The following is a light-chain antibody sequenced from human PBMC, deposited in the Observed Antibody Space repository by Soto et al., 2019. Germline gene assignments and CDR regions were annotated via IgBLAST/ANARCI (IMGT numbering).Light chain of an antibody. CDR1: QSVSSN. CDR2: GAS. V-gene: IGKV3-15*01. CDR3: HQCYSSRT. Sequence: EIVMTQSPATLSVSPGERATLSCRASQSVSSNLAWYQQKPGQAPRLLIYGASTRATGIPARFSGSGSGTDFTLTISRLEPEDFAVYYCHQCYSSRTFGQGTKVDIK. J-gene: IGKJ1*01.